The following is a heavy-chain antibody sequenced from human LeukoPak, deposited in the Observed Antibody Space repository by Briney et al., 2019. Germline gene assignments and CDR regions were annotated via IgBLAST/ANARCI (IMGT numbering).Heavy chain of an antibody. CDR2: MNPDSGNT. CDR3: ARGLHCSKANCRHGEWFDP. J-gene: IGHJ5*02. CDR1: GYTFTSYG. V-gene: IGHV1-8*01. D-gene: IGHD2-2*01. Sequence: GASVKVSCKASGYTFTSYGINWVRQATGQGLEWMGWMNPDSGNTGYAQKFQGRVTMTRNASISTAYMELSSLRSEDTAMYYCARGLHCSKANCRHGEWFDPWGQGTLVTVSS.